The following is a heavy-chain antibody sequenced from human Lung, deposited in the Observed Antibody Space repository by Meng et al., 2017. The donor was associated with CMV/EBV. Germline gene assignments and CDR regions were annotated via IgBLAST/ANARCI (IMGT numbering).Heavy chain of an antibody. Sequence: QGHLQESGPGRVKPSETLSLTCSVSGGSVIGYYWNWIRQPAGKGLEWIGRIYSSGLTHYNPSLENRITMSVDTSKNHFSLDLTSVTAADTARYYCVRLAPDVNYFDNWGQGTLVTVSS. CDR2: IYSSGLT. CDR3: VRLAPDVNYFDN. J-gene: IGHJ4*02. V-gene: IGHV4-4*07. CDR1: GGSVIGYY. D-gene: IGHD2-2*01.